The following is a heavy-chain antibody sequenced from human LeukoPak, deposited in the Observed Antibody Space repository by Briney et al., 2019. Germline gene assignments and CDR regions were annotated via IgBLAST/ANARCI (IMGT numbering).Heavy chain of an antibody. CDR1: GGSISSYN. Sequence: PSETPSLTCTVSGGSISSYNWKWIRQTAGKGLEWIGYIHSSASTKNTPSLKRRVTMSVDTSKTQFSLKLHSVTAADTAVYYCARQSGAAAGYFDYWGQGALLTVSS. D-gene: IGHD6-13*01. CDR3: ARQSGAAAGYFDY. V-gene: IGHV4-59*08. CDR2: IHSSAST. J-gene: IGHJ4*02.